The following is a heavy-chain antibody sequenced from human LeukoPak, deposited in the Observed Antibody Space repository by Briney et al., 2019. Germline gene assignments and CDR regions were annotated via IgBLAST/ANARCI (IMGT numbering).Heavy chain of an antibody. CDR1: GFTFSSYG. D-gene: IGHD2-15*01. CDR2: ISSSGSTI. CDR3: ARNALLSARMDV. V-gene: IGHV3-48*04. Sequence: TGGSLRLSCAASGFTFSSYGMSWVRQAPGKGLEWVSYISSSGSTIYYADSVKGRFTISRDNPKNSLYLQMNSLRAEDTAVYYCARNALLSARMDVWGKGTTATVSS. J-gene: IGHJ6*03.